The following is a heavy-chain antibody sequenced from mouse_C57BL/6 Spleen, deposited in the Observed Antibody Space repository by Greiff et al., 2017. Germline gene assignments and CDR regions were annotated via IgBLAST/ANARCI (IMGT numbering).Heavy chain of an antibody. CDR1: GYTFTSYG. Sequence: VQLQQPGAELVRPGTSVKLSCKASGYTFTSYGMHWVKQRPGQGLEWIGVIDPSDSYTNYNQKFKGKATLTVDTSSSTAYMQLSSLTSEDSAVXSCASRLITTVVEVYYAMDYWGQGTSVTVSS. J-gene: IGHJ4*01. CDR3: ASRLITTVVEVYYAMDY. V-gene: IGHV1-59*01. D-gene: IGHD1-1*01. CDR2: IDPSDSYT.